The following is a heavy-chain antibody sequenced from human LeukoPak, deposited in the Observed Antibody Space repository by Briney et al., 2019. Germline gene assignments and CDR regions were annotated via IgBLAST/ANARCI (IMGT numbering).Heavy chain of an antibody. D-gene: IGHD6-19*01. CDR3: AKGGGWLYYFDY. V-gene: IGHV3-23*01. CDR2: IGSSGGGI. Sequence: GGSLRLSCAASGFTFSTYTMYWVRHPPGKGLEWVSIIGSSGGGIHYADSVKGRFTISRDNSKNALYLQMNSLRVEDTAVYYCAKGGGWLYYFDYWGQGSLVTVSS. CDR1: GFTFSTYT. J-gene: IGHJ4*02.